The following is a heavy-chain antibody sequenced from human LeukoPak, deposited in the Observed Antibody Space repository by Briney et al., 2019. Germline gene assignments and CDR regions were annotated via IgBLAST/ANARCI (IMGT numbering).Heavy chain of an antibody. CDR1: GFSFSTHA. Sequence: GGSLRLSCAASGFSFSTHAMHRVRQAPGKGLEYVSGISSNGAKKYYGDSVKGRFTISRDNSNNMVHLQMGSLRPEDMAVYYCARGFCNVDSGFEGTFGYWGQGTLVTVSS. CDR2: ISSNGAKK. J-gene: IGHJ4*02. V-gene: IGHV3-64*02. CDR3: ARGFCNVDSGFEGTFGY. D-gene: IGHD6-25*01.